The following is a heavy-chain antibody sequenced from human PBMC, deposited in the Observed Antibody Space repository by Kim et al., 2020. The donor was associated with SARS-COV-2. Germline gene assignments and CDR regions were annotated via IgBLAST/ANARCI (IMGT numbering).Heavy chain of an antibody. D-gene: IGHD6-19*01. J-gene: IGHJ3*02. CDR1: GGSISSSSYY. V-gene: IGHV4-39*07. CDR3: ARENSSGFLGLNAFDI. Sequence: SETLSLTCTVSGGSISSSSYYWGWIRQPPGKGLEWIGSIYYSGSTYYNPSLKSRVTISVDTSKNQFSLKLSSVTAADTAVYYCARENSSGFLGLNAFDI. CDR2: IYYSGST.